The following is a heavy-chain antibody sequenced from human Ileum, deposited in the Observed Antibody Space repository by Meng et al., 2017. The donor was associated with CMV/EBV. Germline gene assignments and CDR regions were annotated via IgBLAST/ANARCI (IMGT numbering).Heavy chain of an antibody. Sequence: GGSLRLSCAASGFIFSSYSMNWVRQAPGKGLEWVSSISSSSSYIYYADSVKGRFTISRDNAKNSLYLQMNSLRAEDKAVYYCARGVGKVARMDRIWSDYYTDYYYGMDVWGQGTTVTVSS. V-gene: IGHV3-21*01. CDR1: GFIFSSYS. CDR3: ARGVGKVARMDRIWSDYYTDYYYGMDV. CDR2: ISSSSSYI. J-gene: IGHJ6*02. D-gene: IGHD3-3*01.